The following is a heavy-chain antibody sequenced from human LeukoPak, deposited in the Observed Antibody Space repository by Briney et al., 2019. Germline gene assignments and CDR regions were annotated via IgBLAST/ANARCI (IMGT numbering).Heavy chain of an antibody. CDR2: MNGEGTTI. D-gene: IGHD4-17*01. V-gene: IGHV3-74*01. CDR1: GLTFRTTW. CDR3: ARDPTVTPTRYFDY. Sequence: QSGGSLRLSCATSGLTFRTTWMHWVRQAPGKGLMWVSRMNGEGTTIDCADSVKGRFTVSRDYAKNTLYLQMNSLRAEDTAVYYCARDPTVTPTRYFDYWGQGTLVTVSS. J-gene: IGHJ4*02.